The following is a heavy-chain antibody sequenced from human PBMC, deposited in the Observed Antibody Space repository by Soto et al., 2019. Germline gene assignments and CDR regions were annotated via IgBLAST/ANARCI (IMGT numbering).Heavy chain of an antibody. Sequence: GWSLRLSCAASGFTFSSYAMHWVRQAPGKGLEWVAVISYDGSNKYYADSVKGRFTISRDNSKNTLYLQMNSLRAEDTAVYYCSSLGELSSKYYFDYWGQGTLVTVSS. J-gene: IGHJ4*02. V-gene: IGHV3-30-3*01. CDR3: SSLGELSSKYYFDY. D-gene: IGHD3-16*02. CDR2: ISYDGSNK. CDR1: GFTFSSYA.